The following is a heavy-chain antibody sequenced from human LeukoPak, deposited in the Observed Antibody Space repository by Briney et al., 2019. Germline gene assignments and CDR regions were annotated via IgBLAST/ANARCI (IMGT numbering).Heavy chain of an antibody. CDR1: GGSISRGSYY. CDR3: ARGEGGVRYFDWLLYFDY. CDR2: IYTSGST. D-gene: IGHD3-9*01. Sequence: SETLSLTCTVSGGSISRGSYYWSWIRQPAGKGLEWIGRIYTSGSTNYNPSLKSRVTISVDTSKNQFSLKLSSVTAADTAVYYCARGEGGVRYFDWLLYFDYWGQGTLVTVSS. J-gene: IGHJ4*02. V-gene: IGHV4-61*02.